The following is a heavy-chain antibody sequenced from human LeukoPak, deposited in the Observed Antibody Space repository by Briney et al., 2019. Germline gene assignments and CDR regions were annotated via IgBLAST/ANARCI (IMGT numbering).Heavy chain of an antibody. J-gene: IGHJ4*02. Sequence: GGSLRPSCVASGLRIADFAMHWVRQAPGKGLEWVSLISGDGVSTFYADSVKGRFSISRDNSKNSLSLEMNSLRTEDTAMYYCARESGKFDYWGQGTLVAVSS. CDR3: ARESGKFDY. CDR2: ISGDGVST. CDR1: GLRIADFA. V-gene: IGHV3-43*02.